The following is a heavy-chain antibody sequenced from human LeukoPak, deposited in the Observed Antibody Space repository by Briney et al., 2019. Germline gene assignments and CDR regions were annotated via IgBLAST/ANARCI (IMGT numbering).Heavy chain of an antibody. CDR1: GFTFSSNF. D-gene: IGHD3-3*02. V-gene: IGHV3-53*04. CDR2: IYSGGST. CDR3: ARLYGTFLEWSPYFDY. Sequence: GGPLGLSCAASGFTFSSNFMSGARQAPGKGLEWVSVIYSGGSTYYADSVKGGFTISRKNSKNTLYLQMNSLRAEDTAVYYCARLYGTFLEWSPYFDYWVQGTLVTVSS. J-gene: IGHJ4*02.